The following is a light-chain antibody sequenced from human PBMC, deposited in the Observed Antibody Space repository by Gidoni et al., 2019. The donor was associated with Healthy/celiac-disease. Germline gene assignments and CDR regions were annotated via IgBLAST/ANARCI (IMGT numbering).Light chain of an antibody. CDR2: AAS. J-gene: IGKJ2*01. CDR1: QSISSY. CDR3: QQSYSTPYT. V-gene: IGKV1-39*01. Sequence: DSQMTQSPSSLSASVGDRVTITCRASQSISSYLNWYQQKPGKAPQLLIYAASSLQSGVPSSFSGSGSGTDFTLTISSLQPEDFATYYCQQSYSTPYTFGQGTKLEIK.